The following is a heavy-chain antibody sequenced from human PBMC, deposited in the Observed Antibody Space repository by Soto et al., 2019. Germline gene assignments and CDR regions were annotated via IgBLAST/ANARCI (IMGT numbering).Heavy chain of an antibody. J-gene: IGHJ4*02. D-gene: IGHD3-10*01. Sequence: EVQLVESGGGLVQPGGSLRLSCAASGFTFSSYWMSWVRQAPGKGLEWVANIKQDGSEKYYVDSVKGRFTISRDNAKNSLYLQMNSLRAEDTAVYYSARDDRGVNPGYRGQGTLVTVSS. V-gene: IGHV3-7*01. CDR1: GFTFSSYW. CDR2: IKQDGSEK. CDR3: ARDDRGVNPGY.